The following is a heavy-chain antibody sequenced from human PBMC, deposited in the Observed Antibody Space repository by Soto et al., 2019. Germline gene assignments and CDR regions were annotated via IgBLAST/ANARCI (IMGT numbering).Heavy chain of an antibody. CDR3: SLDRYYYNGRGAFDI. V-gene: IGHV3-48*01. Sequence: EVQLVESGGGLVQPGGSLRLSCAASGFTFSSYSMNWVRQAPGKGLEWVSYISSSSNTIYADSVKGRFTISRDNAKNSLYLQMNSLRAEDTAVYYCSLDRYYYNGRGAFDIWAQGTMVTVSS. CDR1: GFTFSSYS. J-gene: IGHJ3*02. CDR2: ISSSSNTI. D-gene: IGHD3-10*01.